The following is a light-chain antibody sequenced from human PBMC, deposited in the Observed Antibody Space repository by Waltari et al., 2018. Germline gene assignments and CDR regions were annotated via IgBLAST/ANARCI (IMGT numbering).Light chain of an antibody. CDR2: KAT. Sequence: QTVVTQEPSLPVSPGWPSKPTCSLRSRLLSTNFHAPWYQQTPGQAPRTLVYKATARSSGVPDRFSGSILGNTAALTITGAQADDESDYYCALYMGSGIWVFGGGTRLTVL. CDR3: ALYMGSGIWV. J-gene: IGLJ3*02. CDR1: SRLLSTNFH. V-gene: IGLV8-61*01.